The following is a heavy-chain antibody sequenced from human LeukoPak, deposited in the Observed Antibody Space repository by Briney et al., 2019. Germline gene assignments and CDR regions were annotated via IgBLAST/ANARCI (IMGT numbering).Heavy chain of an antibody. CDR2: ISIDGIRT. Sequence: PGGSLRLSCAASGFTFSNYWMNWVRLVPGKGLMWVSHISIDGIRTGYADSVKGRFTISRDNSKNTLYLQMNSLRDEDTAVYYCARDGDSRGDSLDYWGHGTLVTVSS. CDR3: ARDGDSRGDSLDY. D-gene: IGHD3-22*01. CDR1: GFTFSNYW. J-gene: IGHJ4*01. V-gene: IGHV3-74*01.